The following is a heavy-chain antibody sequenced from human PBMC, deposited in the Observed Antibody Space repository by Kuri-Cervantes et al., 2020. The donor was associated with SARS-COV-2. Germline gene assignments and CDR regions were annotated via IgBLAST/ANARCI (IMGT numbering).Heavy chain of an antibody. Sequence: GGSLRLSCAASGFTVSSNYMSWVRQAPGRGLEWVSVIYSGGSTYYANSVKGRFTISRDNSKNTLYLQMNSLRAEDTAVYYCAIAAAEFFDYWGQGTLVTVSS. J-gene: IGHJ4*02. D-gene: IGHD6-13*01. CDR3: AIAAAEFFDY. V-gene: IGHV3-53*01. CDR2: IYSGGST. CDR1: GFTVSSNY.